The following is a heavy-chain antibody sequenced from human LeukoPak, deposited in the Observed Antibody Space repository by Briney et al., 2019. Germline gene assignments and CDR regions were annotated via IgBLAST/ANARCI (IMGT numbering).Heavy chain of an antibody. D-gene: IGHD1-1*01. J-gene: IGHJ3*02. Sequence: GGSLRLSCAVFGFTFRDHYMDWVRQAAGEGLEWVGRIRNKANGDTTEYAASVKGRFTISRDDSRNLLYLQMNSLKTEDTAVYYCTRTQVRPSDGFDIWGQGTMVTVSS. CDR2: IRNKANGDTT. CDR3: TRTQVRPSDGFDI. CDR1: GFTFRDHY. V-gene: IGHV3-72*01.